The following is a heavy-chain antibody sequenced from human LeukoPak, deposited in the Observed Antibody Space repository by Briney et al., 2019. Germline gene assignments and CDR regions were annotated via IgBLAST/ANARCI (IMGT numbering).Heavy chain of an antibody. CDR1: GYTLTELS. CDR2: FDPEDGET. D-gene: IGHD3-16*02. Sequence: ASVKVSCKVSGYTLTELSMHWVRQAPGKGLEWMGGFDPEDGETIYAQKFQGRVTMPEDTSTDTAYMELSSLRSEDTAVYYCATGYDYVWGSYRYTGFDYWGQGTLVTVSS. CDR3: ATGYDYVWGSYRYTGFDY. J-gene: IGHJ4*02. V-gene: IGHV1-24*01.